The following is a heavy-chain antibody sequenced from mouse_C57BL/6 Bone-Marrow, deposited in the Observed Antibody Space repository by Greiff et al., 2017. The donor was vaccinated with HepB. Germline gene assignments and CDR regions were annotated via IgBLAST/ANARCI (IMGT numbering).Heavy chain of an antibody. CDR1: GYSITSGYY. J-gene: IGHJ3*01. Sequence: VQLQQSGPGLVKPSQSLSLTCSVTGYSITSGYYWNWIRQFPGNKLEWMGYISYDGSNNYNPSLKNRISITRDTSKNQFFLKLNSVTTEDTATYYCASEGNPAWFAYWGQGTLVTVSA. V-gene: IGHV3-6*01. CDR3: ASEGNPAWFAY. CDR2: ISYDGSN.